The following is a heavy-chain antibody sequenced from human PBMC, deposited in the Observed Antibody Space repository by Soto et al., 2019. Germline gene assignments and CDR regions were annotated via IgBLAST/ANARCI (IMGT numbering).Heavy chain of an antibody. Sequence: QVQLQQWGAGPLRPLETLSLTCGVSGGSFSGYYWAWIRQAPGKGLEWIGELNDRGSINYNPSLKSRVSISVDTSKNHYSLNPRSVTAADTAVYYCARESHDILTGPPWVWYFDLWGRGTLVTVSS. CDR1: GGSFSGYY. J-gene: IGHJ2*01. CDR3: ARESHDILTGPPWVWYFDL. D-gene: IGHD3-9*01. V-gene: IGHV4-34*01. CDR2: LNDRGSI.